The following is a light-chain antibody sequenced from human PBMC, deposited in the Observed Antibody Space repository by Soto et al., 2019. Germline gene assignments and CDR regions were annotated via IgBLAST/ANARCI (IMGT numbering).Light chain of an antibody. Sequence: AIELTQSPCSLSSYVGDSVSISCRASQGISSALAWCQQKRGRDPKLLIYDASSMASGVPSRFSGSRSGTDFTLTVSSLEPEDFATYYCQQFDDYPFTFGPGTKVDIK. CDR1: QGISSA. J-gene: IGKJ3*01. V-gene: IGKV1D-13*01. CDR2: DAS. CDR3: QQFDDYPFT.